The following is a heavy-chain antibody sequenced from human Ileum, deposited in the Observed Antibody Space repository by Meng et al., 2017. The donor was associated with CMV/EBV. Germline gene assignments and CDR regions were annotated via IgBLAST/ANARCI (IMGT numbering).Heavy chain of an antibody. D-gene: IGHD2-15*01. CDR2: INTYNCDT. CDR1: GYTFPRYG. CDR3: ARFWLDIEVVVASKGFDC. J-gene: IGHJ4*02. V-gene: IGHV1-18*01. Sequence: ASVKVSCKCSGYTFPRYGITWLRQAPGQRRAWMGWINTYNCDTTYEQNLQGRVTMTTDTSTNTAFMELRRLRSDDTAVYYCARFWLDIEVVVASKGFDCWGQGTLVTVSS.